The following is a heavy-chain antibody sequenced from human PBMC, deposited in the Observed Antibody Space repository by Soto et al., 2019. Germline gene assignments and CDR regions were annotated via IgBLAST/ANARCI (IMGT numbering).Heavy chain of an antibody. CDR2: IHYSGTT. V-gene: IGHV4-31*03. CDR3: ARAWTATAGWANWFDL. J-gene: IGHJ5*02. CDR1: GGSISGGGYY. Sequence: QVQLQESGPGLVEPSQTLSLTCTVSGGSISGGGYYWSWIRQHHGKGLEWIGYIHYSGTTSYNPSLKSRLTISVDTSKTQFSLKLSSVTAADTAVYYCARAWTATAGWANWFDLWGQGTLVTVSS. D-gene: IGHD6-13*01.